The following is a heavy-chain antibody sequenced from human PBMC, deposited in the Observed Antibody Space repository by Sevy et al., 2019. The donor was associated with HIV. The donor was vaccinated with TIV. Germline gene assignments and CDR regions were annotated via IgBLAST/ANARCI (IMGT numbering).Heavy chain of an antibody. D-gene: IGHD3-9*01. CDR2: IYYSGST. CDR3: ARVTGYYYYYMDV. Sequence: SETLSLTCTVSGGSISSYYWSWIRQPPGKGLEWIGYIYYSGSTNYNPSLKSRVTISVDTSKNQFSLKLSSVTAADTTVYYCARVTGYYYYYMDVWGKGTTVTVSS. J-gene: IGHJ6*03. CDR1: GGSISSYY. V-gene: IGHV4-59*01.